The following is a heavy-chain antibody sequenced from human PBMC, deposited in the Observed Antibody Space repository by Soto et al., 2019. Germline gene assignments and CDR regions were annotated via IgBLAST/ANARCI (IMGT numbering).Heavy chain of an antibody. CDR2: ISAYNGNT. CDR3: ARGISRGPVPYYFDY. CDR1: GYTFTSDG. V-gene: IGHV1-18*01. D-gene: IGHD2-15*01. J-gene: IGHJ4*02. Sequence: ASVKVSCKASGYTFTSDGISWVRQAPGQVLEWMGWISAYNGNTNYAQKLQGRVTMTTDTSTSTAYMELRSLRSDDTAVYYCARGISRGPVPYYFDYWGQGTLVTVSS.